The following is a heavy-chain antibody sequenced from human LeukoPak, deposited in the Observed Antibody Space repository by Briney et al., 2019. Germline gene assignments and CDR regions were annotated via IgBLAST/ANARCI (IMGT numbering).Heavy chain of an antibody. J-gene: IGHJ2*01. D-gene: IGHD3-10*01. CDR3: AKHSTGVEC. CDR2: ISNNGGYT. V-gene: IGHV3-23*01. CDR1: GFTFSSSA. Sequence: GGSLRLSCAASGFTFSSSAMSWVRQAPGKGLEWVSAISNNGGYTYYADSVQGRFTISRDNSKSTLCLQMNSLRAEDTAVYYCAKHSTGVECWGRGTLVTVSS.